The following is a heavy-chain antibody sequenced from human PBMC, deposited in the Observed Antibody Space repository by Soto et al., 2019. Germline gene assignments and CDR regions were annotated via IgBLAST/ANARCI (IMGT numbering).Heavy chain of an antibody. CDR1: GFTVSNNY. CDR3: ARDLVGATTEYFQH. V-gene: IGHV3-66*01. D-gene: IGHD1-26*01. CDR2: IYSGGGT. J-gene: IGHJ1*01. Sequence: EVQLVESGGGLVQPGGSLRLSCAASGFTVSNNYMSWVRQAPGKGLEWVSVIYSGGGTYYADSVKGRFTISRDNSKNTLYLQMNSLRAEDTAVYYCARDLVGATTEYFQHWCQGTLVTVSS.